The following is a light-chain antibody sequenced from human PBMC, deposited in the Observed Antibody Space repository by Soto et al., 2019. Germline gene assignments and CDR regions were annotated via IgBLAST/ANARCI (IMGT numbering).Light chain of an antibody. J-gene: IGKJ1*01. CDR1: QSISSY. V-gene: IGKV1-39*01. CDR3: QQYNGYST. Sequence: DIQMTQSPSSLSASVGDRVTITCRASQSISSYLNWYQQKPGKAPKLLIYAASSLQSGVPSRFSGSGSGTDFTLTVSCLQPDDFATYYCQQYNGYSTFGQGTKVDIK. CDR2: AAS.